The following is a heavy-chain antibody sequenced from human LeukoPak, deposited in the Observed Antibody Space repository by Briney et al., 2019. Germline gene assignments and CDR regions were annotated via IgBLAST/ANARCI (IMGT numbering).Heavy chain of an antibody. Sequence: GGSLRLSCAASGFTFSTYAMSWVRQAPGKGLEWVSSISGSGGTTYYADSVKGRFTFSRDNSKNTLYLQMNSLRAEDTAVYYCARRGSPITMIVVVTRLYYFDYWGQGTLVTVSS. CDR2: ISGSGGTT. CDR3: ARRGSPITMIVVVTRLYYFDY. V-gene: IGHV3-23*01. CDR1: GFTFSTYA. D-gene: IGHD3-22*01. J-gene: IGHJ4*02.